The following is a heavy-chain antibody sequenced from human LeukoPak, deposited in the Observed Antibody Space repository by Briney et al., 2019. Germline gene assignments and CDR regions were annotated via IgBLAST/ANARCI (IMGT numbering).Heavy chain of an antibody. CDR3: ARDATYYYDSSRLDAFDI. D-gene: IGHD3-22*01. Sequence: ASVKVSCKASGYTFTGYYMHWVRQAPGQGLEWMGWINPNSGGTNYAQKFQGRVTMTRDTSNSTAYMELSRLRSDDTAVYYCARDATYYYDSSRLDAFDIWGQGTMVTVSS. CDR1: GYTFTGYY. V-gene: IGHV1-2*02. CDR2: INPNSGGT. J-gene: IGHJ3*02.